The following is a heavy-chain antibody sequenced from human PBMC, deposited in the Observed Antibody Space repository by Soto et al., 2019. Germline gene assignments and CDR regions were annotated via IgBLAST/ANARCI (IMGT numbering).Heavy chain of an antibody. D-gene: IGHD6-19*01. CDR1: GYSFTSYW. V-gene: IGHV5-51*01. CDR3: ARSRRGAYSSGWYSPSGYYNYGIDV. J-gene: IGHJ6*02. Sequence: GASLKISCKGSGYSFTSYWIGWARQMPGKGLEWMGIIFPGDSDTKYSPSLQGQVSISADTSISTAYLQWTSLKASDTAMYYCARSRRGAYSSGWYSPSGYYNYGIDVWGQGTKVTVSS. CDR2: IFPGDSDT.